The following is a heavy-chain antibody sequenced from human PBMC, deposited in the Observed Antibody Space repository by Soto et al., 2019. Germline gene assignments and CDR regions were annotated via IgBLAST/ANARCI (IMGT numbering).Heavy chain of an antibody. CDR3: ARASAGQDYYYYMDV. CDR2: INHSGST. Sequence: PSETLSLTCAVYGGSFSGYYWSWIRQPPGKGLEWIGEINHSGSTNYNPSLKSRVTISVDTSKNQFSLKLSSVTAADTVVYYCARASAGQDYYYYMDVWGKGTTVTVSS. CDR1: GGSFSGYY. V-gene: IGHV4-34*01. J-gene: IGHJ6*03.